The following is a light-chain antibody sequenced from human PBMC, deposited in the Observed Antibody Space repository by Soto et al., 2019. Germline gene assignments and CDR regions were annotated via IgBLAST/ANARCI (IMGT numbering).Light chain of an antibody. Sequence: DLQMTQSSSSLSASVGDRVTISCRASQGISNYLAWYQQKPGKFPHLLIYKGSSLQSGVSSRFSGSGSGTDFTLTISSLQPEDFATDYCQQSYSTQTFGQGTEVDI. CDR2: KGS. CDR3: QQSYSTQT. V-gene: IGKV1-39*01. CDR1: QGISNY. J-gene: IGKJ1*01.